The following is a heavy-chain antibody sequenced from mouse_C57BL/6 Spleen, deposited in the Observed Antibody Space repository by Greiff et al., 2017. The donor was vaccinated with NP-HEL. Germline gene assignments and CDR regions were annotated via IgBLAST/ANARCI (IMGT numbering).Heavy chain of an antibody. CDR2: INPYNGGT. D-gene: IGHD3-2*02. J-gene: IGHJ4*01. CDR3: AREAERGYAMDY. Sequence: EVQLQQSGPVLVKPGASVKMSCKASGYTFTDYYMNWVKQSHGKSLEWIGVINPYNGGTSYNQKFKGKATLTVDKSSSTAYMELNSLTSEDSAVYYCAREAERGYAMDYWGQGTSVTVSS. V-gene: IGHV1-19*01. CDR1: GYTFTDYY.